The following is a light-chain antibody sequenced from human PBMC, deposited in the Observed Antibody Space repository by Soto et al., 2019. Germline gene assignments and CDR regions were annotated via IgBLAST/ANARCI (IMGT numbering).Light chain of an antibody. CDR2: KAS. V-gene: IGKV1-5*03. CDR1: QSVGSW. CDR3: QQYGSSSPWT. Sequence: IQMTQSPSTLSASVGDRVTITCRASQSVGSWLAWYQQKPGKSPKLLIFKASSLESGVPSRFSGSGSGTEFSLTFSSLQHDDFASYHCQQYGSSSPWTFGQGTRWKSN. J-gene: IGKJ1*01.